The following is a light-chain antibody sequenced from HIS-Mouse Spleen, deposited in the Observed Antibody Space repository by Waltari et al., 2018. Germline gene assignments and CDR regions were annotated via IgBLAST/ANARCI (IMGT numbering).Light chain of an antibody. CDR1: SSDVGGYNY. CDR2: EVS. V-gene: IGLV2-8*01. Sequence: QSALTQPPSASGSPGQSVTISCTGTSSDVGGYNYVSWYQQHPGKAPKLMFYEVSKRPSGVPDRFSGSKSGNTASLTVSGLQAEDEADYYCSSYAGSNYVFGTGTKVTVL. J-gene: IGLJ1*01. CDR3: SSYAGSNYV.